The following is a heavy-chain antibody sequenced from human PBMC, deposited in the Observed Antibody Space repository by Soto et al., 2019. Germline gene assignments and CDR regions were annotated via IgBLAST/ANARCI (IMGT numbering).Heavy chain of an antibody. CDR1: GISFSNYG. D-gene: IGHD6-13*01. Sequence: LRLSCAASGISFSNYGVSWVRQAPGKGLEWVSGISGSGGNTYYADSVKGRFTISRDNSKNTLNLQMNSLRAEDTAVYYCARRSSSCYFYYWGRGTLVTVSS. J-gene: IGHJ4*02. CDR3: ARRSSSCYFYY. CDR2: ISGSGGNT. V-gene: IGHV3-23*01.